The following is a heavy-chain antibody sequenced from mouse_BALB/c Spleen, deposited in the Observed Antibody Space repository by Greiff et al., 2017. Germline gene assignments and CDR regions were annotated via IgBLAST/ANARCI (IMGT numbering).Heavy chain of an antibody. CDR1: GYTFTNYW. CDR3: ARWGYDYHYYAMDY. J-gene: IGHJ4*01. Sequence: VQLQQSGAELVRPGTSVKISCKASGYTFTNYWLGWVKQRPGHGLEWIGDIYPGGGYTNYNEKFKGKATLTADTSSSTAYMQLSSLTSEDSAVYFCARWGYDYHYYAMDYWGQGTSVTVSS. CDR2: IYPGGGYT. V-gene: IGHV1-63*02. D-gene: IGHD2-4*01.